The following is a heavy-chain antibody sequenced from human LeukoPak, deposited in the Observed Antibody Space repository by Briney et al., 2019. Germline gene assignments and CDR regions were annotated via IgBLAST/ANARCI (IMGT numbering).Heavy chain of an antibody. V-gene: IGHV4-61*02. CDR2: IYTSGST. Sequence: SETLSLTCTVSGGSISSGGYYWSGIRQPAGKGLEWIGRIYTSGSTNYNPSLKSRVTISVDTSKNQFSLKLSSVTAADTAVYYCARDKLGYCSSTSCATRGFDYWGQGTLVTVSS. CDR3: ARDKLGYCSSTSCATRGFDY. J-gene: IGHJ4*02. CDR1: GGSISSGGYY. D-gene: IGHD2-2*01.